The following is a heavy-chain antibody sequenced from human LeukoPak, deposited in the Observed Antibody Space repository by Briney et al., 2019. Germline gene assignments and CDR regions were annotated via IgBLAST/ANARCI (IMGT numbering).Heavy chain of an antibody. Sequence: SETLSLTCTVSGGSISSYYWSWIRQPPGKGLEWIGYIYYSGSTNYNPSLKSRVTISVDTSKNQFSLELSSVTAADTAVYYCARQEDGMDVWGQGTTVTVSS. J-gene: IGHJ6*02. V-gene: IGHV4-59*08. CDR1: GGSISSYY. CDR2: IYYSGST. CDR3: ARQEDGMDV.